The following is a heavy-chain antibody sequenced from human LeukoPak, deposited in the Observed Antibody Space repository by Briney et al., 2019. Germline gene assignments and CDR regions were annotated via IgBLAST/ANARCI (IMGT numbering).Heavy chain of an antibody. Sequence: GGGLRLSRAASGFTLISYVMSGVRQAPGKGLEWVSSVSGSGGNTYYADSVKGRFTISRDNSKNTLYLQMNSLRAEDTAVYYCAKSPMIVVVTSFDYWGQGTLVTVSS. V-gene: IGHV3-23*01. CDR3: AKSPMIVVVTSFDY. J-gene: IGHJ4*02. CDR1: GFTLISYV. CDR2: VSGSGGNT. D-gene: IGHD3-22*01.